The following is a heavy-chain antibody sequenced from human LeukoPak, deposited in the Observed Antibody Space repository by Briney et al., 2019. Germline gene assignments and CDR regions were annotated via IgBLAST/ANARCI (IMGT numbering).Heavy chain of an antibody. Sequence: ASVKVSCKASGYTFTSYDINWVRRATGQGLEWMGWMNPNSGNTGYAQKFQGRVTMTRNTSISTAYMELSSLRSEDTAVYYCARELYYDSSGSYRTAYYYYMDVWGKGTTVTVSS. V-gene: IGHV1-8*01. J-gene: IGHJ6*03. CDR2: MNPNSGNT. CDR3: ARELYYDSSGSYRTAYYYYMDV. D-gene: IGHD3-22*01. CDR1: GYTFTSYD.